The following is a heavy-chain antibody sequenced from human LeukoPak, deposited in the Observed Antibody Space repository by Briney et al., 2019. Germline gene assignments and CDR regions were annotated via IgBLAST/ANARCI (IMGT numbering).Heavy chain of an antibody. CDR3: ARDLRGSYYFDY. CDR2: IYYSGST. CDR1: GGSISSSSYY. Sequence: PSETLSLTCTVSGGSISSSSYYWGWIRQPPGKGLEWIGSIYYSGSTYYNPSLKSRVTISVDTSKNQFSLKLSSVTAADTAVYYCARDLRGSYYFDYWGQGTLVTVSS. V-gene: IGHV4-39*07. J-gene: IGHJ4*02. D-gene: IGHD1-26*01.